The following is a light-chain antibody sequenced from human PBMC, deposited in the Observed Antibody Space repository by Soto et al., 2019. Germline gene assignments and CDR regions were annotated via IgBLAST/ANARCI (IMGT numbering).Light chain of an antibody. V-gene: IGKV3-15*01. J-gene: IGKJ4*01. CDR2: GAS. CDR1: QTVYNN. Sequence: EIVMTQSPATLSVSPGERATLSCRASQTVYNNLAWYQQKPGQPPRLLIYGASARASGIPARFSGSGSGTEFTCIISSLKSEDFAVYYCEQYRNWSLTFGGGTQVEI. CDR3: EQYRNWSLT.